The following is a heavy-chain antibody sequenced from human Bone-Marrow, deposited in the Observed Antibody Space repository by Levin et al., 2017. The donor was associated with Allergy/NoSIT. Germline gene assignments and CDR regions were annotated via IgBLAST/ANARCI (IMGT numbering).Heavy chain of an antibody. CDR1: GFTFSTYT. V-gene: IGHV3-30-3*01. Sequence: GESLKISCAASGFTFSTYTMHWVRQAPGKGLEWVAVISYDGSNNYYADSVKGRFTISRDNSKNTLYLQMNSLRAEDTAVYYCARVVVTYFDYWGQGTLVTVSS. J-gene: IGHJ4*02. CDR2: ISYDGSNN. CDR3: ARVVVTYFDY. D-gene: IGHD2-21*02.